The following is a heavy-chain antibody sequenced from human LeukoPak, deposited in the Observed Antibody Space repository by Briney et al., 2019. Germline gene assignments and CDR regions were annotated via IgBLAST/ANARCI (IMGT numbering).Heavy chain of an antibody. V-gene: IGHV1-18*01. CDR1: GYTFSIYG. CDR3: ARKGCFDNCYLFDY. J-gene: IGHJ4*02. Sequence: GASVKVSCKASGYTFSIYGINWVRQAPGQGLEWMGWINTNSGNTNYAQKFQGRVTMTRDTSTSTAYLELRSLGSYDTAVHYCARKGCFDNCYLFDYWGQGTLVTVSA. D-gene: IGHD1-20*01. CDR2: INTNSGNT.